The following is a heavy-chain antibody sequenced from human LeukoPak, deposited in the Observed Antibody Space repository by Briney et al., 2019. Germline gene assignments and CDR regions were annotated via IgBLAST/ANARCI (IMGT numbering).Heavy chain of an antibody. Sequence: PGGSLRPSCAASGFIVSSNYMNWVGQAPGKGREGVSVIYYGGSTYYADSVKGRFTISRDNSKNTLYLQMNSLRAEDTAVYYCARTYSSSSYSPFDYWGQGTLVTVPS. J-gene: IGHJ4*02. CDR2: IYYGGST. CDR1: GFIVSSNY. D-gene: IGHD6-13*01. V-gene: IGHV3-53*01. CDR3: ARTYSSSSYSPFDY.